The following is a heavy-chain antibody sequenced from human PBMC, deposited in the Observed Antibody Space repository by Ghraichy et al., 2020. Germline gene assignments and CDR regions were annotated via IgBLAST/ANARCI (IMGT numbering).Heavy chain of an antibody. D-gene: IGHD3-22*01. V-gene: IGHV3-48*02. CDR3: ARDYYDSSGYYYPADFDI. CDR1: GFTFSSYS. Sequence: GESLNISCAASGFTFSSYSMNWVRQAPGKGLEWVSYISSSSSTIYYADSVKGRFTISRDNSKNSLYLQMNSLRDEDTAVYYCARDYYDSSGYYYPADFDIWGQGTMVTVSS. J-gene: IGHJ3*02. CDR2: ISSSSSTI.